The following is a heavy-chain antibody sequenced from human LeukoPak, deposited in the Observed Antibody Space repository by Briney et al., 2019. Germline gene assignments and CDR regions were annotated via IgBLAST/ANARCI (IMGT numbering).Heavy chain of an antibody. Sequence: PGGSLRLSCAASGFTFSSYAMHWVRQAPGKGLEWVAVISYDGSNKYYADSVKGRFTISRDNSKNTLYLQMNSLRAEDTAVYYCARELSSGWSGDYFDYWGQGTLVTVSS. CDR1: GFTFSSYA. CDR3: ARELSSGWSGDYFDY. D-gene: IGHD6-19*01. V-gene: IGHV3-30-3*01. CDR2: ISYDGSNK. J-gene: IGHJ4*02.